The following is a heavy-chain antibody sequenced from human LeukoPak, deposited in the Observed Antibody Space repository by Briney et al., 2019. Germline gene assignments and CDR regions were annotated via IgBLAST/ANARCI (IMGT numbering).Heavy chain of an antibody. J-gene: IGHJ6*02. CDR2: ISPDGSSA. D-gene: IGHD1-1*01. Sequence: GGSLRLSCAASGFSFSSYWMHWVRQAPGKGLVWVARISPDGSSALSADSVRGRFTIFRDNTKNSFYLQMDSLRAEDTAVYYCARRNWNVGGGFDVWGQGTTVTVSS. V-gene: IGHV3-74*03. CDR3: ARRNWNVGGGFDV. CDR1: GFSFSSYW.